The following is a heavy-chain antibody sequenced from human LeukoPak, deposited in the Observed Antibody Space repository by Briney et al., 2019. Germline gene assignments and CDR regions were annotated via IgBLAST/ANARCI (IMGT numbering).Heavy chain of an antibody. CDR1: GFTCSSYW. CDR3: ARVFSGYDRSDY. D-gene: IGHD5-12*01. CDR2: IKQDGNKK. V-gene: IGHV3-7*01. Sequence: GGSLRLSCAASGFTCSSYWMSWVRQAPGKGLEGVANIKQDGNKKYYVDSVKGRFTISRDNANNSLYLQMNSLTAEDTAVYYCARVFSGYDRSDYWGQGTLVTVSS. J-gene: IGHJ4*02.